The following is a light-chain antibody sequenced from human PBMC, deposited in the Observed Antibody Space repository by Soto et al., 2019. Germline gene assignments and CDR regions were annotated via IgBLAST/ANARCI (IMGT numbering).Light chain of an antibody. J-gene: IGKJ1*01. CDR2: DAS. Sequence: DIQMTQSPSTLSASVGDRVTITCRASQSISSWLAWYQQKPGKAPKLLIYDASSLESGVPSRFSGSGSGTEFTLTISSLQPDDFATYYCQQYNSYSPXGQGTKVAIK. CDR1: QSISSW. CDR3: QQYNSYSP. V-gene: IGKV1-5*01.